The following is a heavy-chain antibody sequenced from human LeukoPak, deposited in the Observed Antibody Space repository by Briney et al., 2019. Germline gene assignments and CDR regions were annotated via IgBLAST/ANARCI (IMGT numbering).Heavy chain of an antibody. D-gene: IGHD1-1*01. CDR2: IYYSGST. Sequence: SETLCLTCTVTGGTISSYYWRWLRQPRGKGLEWIGYIYYSGSTNYNPSLKSRVTISVDTSKNQFSLKLSSVTAADTAVYYCARTTNLDAFDIWGQGTMVTVSS. CDR3: ARTTNLDAFDI. CDR1: GGTISSYY. V-gene: IGHV4-59*01. J-gene: IGHJ3*02.